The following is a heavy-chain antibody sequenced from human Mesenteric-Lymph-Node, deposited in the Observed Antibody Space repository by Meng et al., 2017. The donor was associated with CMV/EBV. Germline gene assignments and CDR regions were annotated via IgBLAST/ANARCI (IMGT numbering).Heavy chain of an antibody. Sequence: SETLSLTCTVSGDSVSNGDSYWGWIRQPPGKGLEWIGEINHSGSTNYNPSLKSRVSISVDTSKNQFSLKLSSVTAADTAVYYCARAYDSPYYFDYWAQGTLVTVSS. D-gene: IGHD3-3*01. CDR2: INHSGST. V-gene: IGHV4-34*01. CDR1: GDSVSNGDSY. CDR3: ARAYDSPYYFDY. J-gene: IGHJ4*02.